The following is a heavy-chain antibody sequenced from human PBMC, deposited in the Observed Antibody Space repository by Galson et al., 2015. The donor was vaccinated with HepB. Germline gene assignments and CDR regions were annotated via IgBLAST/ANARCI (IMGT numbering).Heavy chain of an antibody. V-gene: IGHV7-4-1*02. D-gene: IGHD6-13*01. CDR2: INTNTGNP. Sequence: SVKVSCKASGYTFTSYAMNWVRQAPGQGLEWMGWINTNTGNPTYAQGFTGRFVFSLDTSVSTAYLQISSLKAEDTAVYYCAREASSSWYDPSFDYYYGMDVWGQGTTVTVSS. CDR1: GYTFTSYA. J-gene: IGHJ6*02. CDR3: AREASSSWYDPSFDYYYGMDV.